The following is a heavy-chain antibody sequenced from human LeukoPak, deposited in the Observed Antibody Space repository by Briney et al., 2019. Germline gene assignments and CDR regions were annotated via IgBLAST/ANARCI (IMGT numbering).Heavy chain of an antibody. D-gene: IGHD3-22*01. Sequence: SETLSLTCTVYGGSFSGYYWSWIRQPPGKGLEWIGEINHSGSTNYNPSLKSRVTISVDTSKNQFSLKLSSVTAADTAVYYCARRYDSSGYYYRPLDYWGQGTLVTVSS. CDR2: INHSGST. CDR3: ARRYDSSGYYYRPLDY. J-gene: IGHJ4*02. V-gene: IGHV4-34*01. CDR1: GGSFSGYY.